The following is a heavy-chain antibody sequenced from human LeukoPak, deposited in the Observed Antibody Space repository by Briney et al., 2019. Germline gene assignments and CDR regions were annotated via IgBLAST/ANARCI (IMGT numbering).Heavy chain of an antibody. CDR3: VKDRMGTYTLDY. CDR1: GFTFSNYA. V-gene: IGHV3-30-3*02. Sequence: GGSLRLSCAATGFTFSNYAIHWGRQAPGKGLEWVAFISDDGSRKHYADSVKGRFTISRDNSKNTLNLKMNSLRAEDRAVYYRVKDRMGTYTLDYWGQGTLVTVSS. D-gene: IGHD3-16*01. CDR2: ISDDGSRK. J-gene: IGHJ4*02.